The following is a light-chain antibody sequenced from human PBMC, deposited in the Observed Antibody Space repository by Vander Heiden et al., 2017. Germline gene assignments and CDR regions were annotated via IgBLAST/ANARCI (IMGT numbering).Light chain of an antibody. V-gene: IGKV3-20*01. J-gene: IGKJ1*01. CDR2: GAS. CDR1: QSVSSSY. CDR3: QQYGSSPRVT. Sequence: EIVLTQSPGTLSLSPGERATLSCRASQSVSSSYLAWYQQKPGQAPRLLIYGASSRATGIPDRFSGSASGTDFTLTISRLEPEDFAVYYCQQYGSSPRVTFGQGTKVEIK.